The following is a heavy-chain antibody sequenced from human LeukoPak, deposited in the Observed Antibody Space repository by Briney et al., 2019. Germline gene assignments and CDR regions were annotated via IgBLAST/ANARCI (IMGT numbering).Heavy chain of an antibody. Sequence: GGSLRLSCAASGFTFSSLWMTWVRQAPGKGLEWVANINQDGSERYYVDSVKGRFTISRDNAKNSLYLQMNSLRAEDTAVYYCARDSEYSSSFAFDIWGQGTMVTVSS. D-gene: IGHD6-13*01. CDR1: GFTFSSLW. V-gene: IGHV3-7*01. CDR3: ARDSEYSSSFAFDI. CDR2: INQDGSER. J-gene: IGHJ3*02.